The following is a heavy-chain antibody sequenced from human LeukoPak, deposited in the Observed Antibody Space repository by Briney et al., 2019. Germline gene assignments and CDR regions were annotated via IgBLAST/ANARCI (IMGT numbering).Heavy chain of an antibody. D-gene: IGHD3-10*01. CDR2: INPNSGGT. CDR1: GYTFTGYY. V-gene: IGHV1-2*02. J-gene: IGHJ6*02. CDR3: ARISITASLGMDV. Sequence: ASVKVSCKASGYTFTGYYMHWVRQAPGQGLEWMGWINPNSGGTNYAQKFQGRVTVTRDTSISTAYMELSRLRSDDTAVYYCARISITASLGMDVWGQGTTVTGPS.